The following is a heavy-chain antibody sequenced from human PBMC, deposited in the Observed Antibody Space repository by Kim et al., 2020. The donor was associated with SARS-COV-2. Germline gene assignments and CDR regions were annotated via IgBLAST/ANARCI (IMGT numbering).Heavy chain of an antibody. CDR2: ISRDGSVT. Sequence: GGSLRLSCEASGFTFSGYWIHWVRQAPGKGLEWVSCISRDGSVTTYADSVNGRFTISRDNTRKTLYLQMNSLRAEDTAVYYCARDMDPTVFDHWGQGTLVTVSS. V-gene: IGHV3-74*01. J-gene: IGHJ4*02. CDR3: ARDMDPTVFDH. D-gene: IGHD4-17*01. CDR1: GFTFSGYW.